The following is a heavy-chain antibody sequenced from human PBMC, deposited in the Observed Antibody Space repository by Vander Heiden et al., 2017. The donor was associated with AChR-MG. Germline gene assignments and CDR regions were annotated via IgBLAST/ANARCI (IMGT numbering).Heavy chain of an antibody. V-gene: IGHV3-23*01. CDR2: ISGSGGST. CDR1: GFTFSSYA. Sequence: EVQLLESGGGLVQPGGSLRLSCAASGFTFSSYAMSWVRHAPGKGLEWVSAISGSGGSTYYADSVKGRFTISRDNSKNTLYLQMNSLRAEDTAVYYCAKDAYHVTTVTTPGAFDIWGQGTMVTLSS. D-gene: IGHD4-4*01. J-gene: IGHJ3*02. CDR3: AKDAYHVTTVTTPGAFDI.